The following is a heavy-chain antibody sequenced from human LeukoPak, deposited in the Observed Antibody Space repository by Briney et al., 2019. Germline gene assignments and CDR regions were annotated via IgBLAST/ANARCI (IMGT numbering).Heavy chain of an antibody. V-gene: IGHV3-20*04. Sequence: PGGSLRLSCAASGFTFDDYGMSWVRQAPGKGLEWVSGVNWNGGSTGYADSVKGRFTISRDNAKNSLYLQMNSLRAEDTALYYCARDKRAPQYLDYWGQGTLVTVSS. J-gene: IGHJ4*02. CDR1: GFTFDDYG. CDR3: ARDKRAPQYLDY. CDR2: VNWNGGST.